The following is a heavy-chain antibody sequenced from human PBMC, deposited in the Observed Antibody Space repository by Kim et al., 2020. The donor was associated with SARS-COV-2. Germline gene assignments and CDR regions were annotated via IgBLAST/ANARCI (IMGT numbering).Heavy chain of an antibody. CDR2: INPNTGAT. Sequence: ASVKVSCKASGYSFTAYFVHWVRQAPGLGLEWMGRINPNTGATNYAQKFQGRVTMTRDSSITTAYMDLAGLTSDDAVVYYCARGSEGSENWFDSWGQGTLVTVSS. V-gene: IGHV1-2*05. CDR3: ARGSEGSENWFDS. J-gene: IGHJ5*01. CDR1: GYSFTAYF.